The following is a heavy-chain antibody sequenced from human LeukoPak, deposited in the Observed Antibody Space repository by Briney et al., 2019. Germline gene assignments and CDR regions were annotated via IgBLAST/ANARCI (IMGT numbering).Heavy chain of an antibody. CDR3: ARGAVAAAGPPTFDY. Sequence: SETLSLTCTVSGGSISSYYWSCIRQPPGKGLEWIGYIYYSGSTNYNPSLKSRVTISVDTSKNQFSLKLSSVTAADTAVYYCARGAVAAAGPPTFDYWGQGTLVTVSS. CDR1: GGSISSYY. CDR2: IYYSGST. V-gene: IGHV4-59*01. J-gene: IGHJ4*02. D-gene: IGHD6-13*01.